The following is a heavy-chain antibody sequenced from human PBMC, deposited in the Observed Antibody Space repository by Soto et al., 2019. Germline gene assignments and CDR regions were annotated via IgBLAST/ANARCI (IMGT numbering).Heavy chain of an antibody. D-gene: IGHD3-10*01. Sequence: SVKVSCKASGGTFSSYTISWVRQAPGQGLEWMGRIIPILGIANYAQKFQGRVTITADKSTSTAYMELSSLRSEDTAVYYCASLLLVSGHMAFDIWGQGTMVTVSS. J-gene: IGHJ3*02. V-gene: IGHV1-69*02. CDR3: ASLLLVSGHMAFDI. CDR2: IIPILGIA. CDR1: GGTFSSYT.